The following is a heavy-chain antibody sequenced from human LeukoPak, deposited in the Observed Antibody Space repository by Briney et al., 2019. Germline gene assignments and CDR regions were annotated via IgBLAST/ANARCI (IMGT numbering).Heavy chain of an antibody. V-gene: IGHV3-48*03. CDR1: GFSFSSXX. J-gene: IGHJ4*02. CDR3: TKLAVASADS. CDR2: XXPXXXXX. D-gene: IGHD6-19*01. Sequence: GGSLXLSXAASGFSFSSXXXXXXXQAXGXGXEXXXXXXPXXXXXXXXDSXXXRXXXXXDNAKNSLYLQMNSLRAGDTGVYYCTKLAVASADSWGQGTLVTVSS.